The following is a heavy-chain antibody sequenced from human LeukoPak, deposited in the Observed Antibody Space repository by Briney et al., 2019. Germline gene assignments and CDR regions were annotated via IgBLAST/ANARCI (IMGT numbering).Heavy chain of an antibody. CDR1: GYTFTSYG. J-gene: IGHJ4*02. Sequence: ASVKVSCKASGYTFTSYGISWVRQAPGQGLEWMGWISAYNGNTNYAQKLQGRVTMTTDTSTSTAYMELRSLRSDDTAVYYCARDKAGIAAAGDNFDYWGQGTLVTVSS. CDR2: ISAYNGNT. V-gene: IGHV1-18*01. CDR3: ARDKAGIAAAGDNFDY. D-gene: IGHD6-13*01.